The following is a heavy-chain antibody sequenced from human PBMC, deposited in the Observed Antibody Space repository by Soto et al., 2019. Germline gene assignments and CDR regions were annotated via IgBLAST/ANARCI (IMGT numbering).Heavy chain of an antibody. Sequence: DVQLVESGGGLAQPGGSLRLSCVASGFTFSPFHLHWVRQRIGEGLEWVSGIGSAGDTYYLGSVRGRFTISRETAKNSVDLQMNSLRAEDTAVYFCARLVASGVGANSFHYWGQGTLVTVSS. CDR3: ARLVASGVGANSFHY. J-gene: IGHJ4*02. D-gene: IGHD2-15*01. V-gene: IGHV3-13*01. CDR2: IGSAGDT. CDR1: GFTFSPFH.